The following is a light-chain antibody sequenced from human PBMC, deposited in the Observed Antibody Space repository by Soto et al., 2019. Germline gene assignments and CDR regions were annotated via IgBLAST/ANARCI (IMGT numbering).Light chain of an antibody. CDR3: CSYTSRTTYV. CDR2: AVS. Sequence: LTQPASVSGSPGQSIIISCTGTASDVGDYNYVSWYQHHPGNAPKLMIHAVSNRPSGISSRFSGSKSRNTACLTISGLQSDDEADYFCCSYTSRTTYVFGTGTKVTVL. J-gene: IGLJ1*01. V-gene: IGLV2-14*01. CDR1: ASDVGDYNY.